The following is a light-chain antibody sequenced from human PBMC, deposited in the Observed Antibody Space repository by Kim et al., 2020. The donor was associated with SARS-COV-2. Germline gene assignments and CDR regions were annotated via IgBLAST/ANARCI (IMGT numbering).Light chain of an antibody. V-gene: IGKV1-39*01. CDR3: QHTYNASRR. J-gene: IGKJ1*01. Sequence: DIQMTQSTSSLSASVGDRVTITCRASQDISRYLNWYQQKPGKAPKLLIYTASSLQRGVPSRFTGSGAETDSTLTISSLPPEDFATHYCQHTYNASRRFSQGTKVDIK. CDR1: QDISRY. CDR2: TAS.